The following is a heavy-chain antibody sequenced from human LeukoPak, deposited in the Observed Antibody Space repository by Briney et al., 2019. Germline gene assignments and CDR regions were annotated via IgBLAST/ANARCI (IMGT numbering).Heavy chain of an antibody. CDR1: GVSISSGDYY. Sequence: SQTLSLTCTVSGVSISSGDYYWSWIRQPPGKGLEWIGYMYYSGSTYYNPSLQSRLTISLDTSKNQFSLKLSSVTAADTAVYYCARPYYYDSRIDPWGQGTLVTVSS. CDR2: MYYSGST. V-gene: IGHV4-30-4*01. D-gene: IGHD3-22*01. J-gene: IGHJ5*02. CDR3: ARPYYYDSRIDP.